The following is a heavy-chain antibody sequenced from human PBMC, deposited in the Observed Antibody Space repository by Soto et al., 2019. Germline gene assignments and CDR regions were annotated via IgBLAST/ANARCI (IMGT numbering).Heavy chain of an antibody. CDR2: IYPADSDV. D-gene: IGHD2-15*01. CDR3: ARQDCSGGSCYSSRHYYYGMDV. J-gene: IGHJ6*02. V-gene: IGHV5-51*01. Sequence: GESLKISCKGSGYSFTSYWIAWVRQVPGKGLEWMGIIYPADSDVRHSPSFQGRVTISVDKSLSTAYLQWSSLKASDTAMYYCARQDCSGGSCYSSRHYYYGMDVWGQGTTVTVSS. CDR1: GYSFTSYW.